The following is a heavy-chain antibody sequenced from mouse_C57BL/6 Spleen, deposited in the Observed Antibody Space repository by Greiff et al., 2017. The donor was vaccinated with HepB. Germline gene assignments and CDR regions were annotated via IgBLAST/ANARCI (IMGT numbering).Heavy chain of an antibody. V-gene: IGHV1-66*01. D-gene: IGHD2-5*01. CDR2: IYPGSGNT. J-gene: IGHJ4*01. CDR1: GYSFTSYY. Sequence: QVHVKQSGPELVKPGASVKISCKASGYSFTSYYIHWVKQRPGQGLEWIGWIYPGSGNTKYNEKFKSKATLTADKSSSTAYMQLSCLTADDSAVYYWARRAYYSNYEDAIDDWGQGTSVTVSS. CDR3: ARRAYYSNYEDAIDD.